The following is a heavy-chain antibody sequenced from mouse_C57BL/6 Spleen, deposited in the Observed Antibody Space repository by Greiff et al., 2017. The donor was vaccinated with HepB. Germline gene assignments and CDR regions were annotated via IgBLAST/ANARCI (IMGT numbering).Heavy chain of an antibody. CDR2: ISSGGSYT. J-gene: IGHJ4*01. Sequence: EVKLVESGGDLVKPGGSLKLSCAASGFSFSSYGMSWVRQTPDKRLEWVATISSGGSYTYYPDRVKGRFTISRDNAKNTLYLQMSSLKSEDTAMYYCARHFGIGYAMDYWGQGSSVTVSS. V-gene: IGHV5-6*02. CDR1: GFSFSSYG. CDR3: ARHFGIGYAMDY.